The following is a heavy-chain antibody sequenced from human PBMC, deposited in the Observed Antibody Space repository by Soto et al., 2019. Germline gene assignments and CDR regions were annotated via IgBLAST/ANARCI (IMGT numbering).Heavy chain of an antibody. Sequence: QVQLVESGGGLVKPGGSLRLSCAASGFSFSDYYMGWIRQAPGKGLEWISYISSGSTYTKYADSVKGRFTISRDNAKNSLYLQMNSLTVEDTAVYYCASKREFSSYYNWGQGTLVTVSS. J-gene: IGHJ4*02. CDR1: GFSFSDYY. V-gene: IGHV3-11*06. CDR2: ISSGSTYT. CDR3: ASKREFSSYYN. D-gene: IGHD1-26*01.